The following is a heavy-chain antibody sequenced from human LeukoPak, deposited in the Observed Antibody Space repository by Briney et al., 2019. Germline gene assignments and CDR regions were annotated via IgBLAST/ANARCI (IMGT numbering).Heavy chain of an antibody. CDR2: VDGDNGNT. Sequence: ASVKVSCKTFGYTFSSSGISWVRQVPGQGLEWMGWVDGDNGNTQYADGLWGRVTLTIDPPTSTSYMELRRLRSDDTAVYYCARDEDWVFDYWGQGTPVTVSS. D-gene: IGHD3/OR15-3a*01. CDR1: GYTFSSSG. CDR3: ARDEDWVFDY. V-gene: IGHV1-18*01. J-gene: IGHJ4*02.